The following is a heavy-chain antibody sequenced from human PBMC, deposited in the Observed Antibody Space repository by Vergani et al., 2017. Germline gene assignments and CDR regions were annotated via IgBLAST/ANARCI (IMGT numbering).Heavy chain of an antibody. CDR1: GFTFSNAW. V-gene: IGHV3-15*07. Sequence: EVQLVESGGGLVKPGGSLRLSCAASGFTFSNAWMNWVRQAPGKGLEWVGRIKSKTDGGTTDYAAPVKGRFTISRDDSKNTLYLQMNSLRAEDTAVYYCARGLSRWNYAFDYWGQGTLVTVSS. J-gene: IGHJ4*02. CDR3: ARGLSRWNYAFDY. CDR2: IKSKTDGGTT. D-gene: IGHD1-7*01.